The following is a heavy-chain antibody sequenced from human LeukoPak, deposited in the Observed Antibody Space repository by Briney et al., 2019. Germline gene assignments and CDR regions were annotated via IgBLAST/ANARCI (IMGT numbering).Heavy chain of an antibody. CDR1: GFTFSSYA. Sequence: GGSLRLSCAASGFTFSSYAMSWVRQAPGKGLEWVSAISGSGGSTYYADSVKGRFTISKDNSKNTLYLQMNSLRAEDTAVYYCAKGDDFWSGSNFDYWGQGTLVTVSS. D-gene: IGHD3-3*01. J-gene: IGHJ4*02. CDR2: ISGSGGST. CDR3: AKGDDFWSGSNFDY. V-gene: IGHV3-23*01.